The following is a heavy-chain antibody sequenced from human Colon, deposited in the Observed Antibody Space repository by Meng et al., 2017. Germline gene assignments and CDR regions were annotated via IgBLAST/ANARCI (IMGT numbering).Heavy chain of an antibody. D-gene: IGHD3-10*01. CDR2: VHDSGDT. CDR3: ARDPSNRGAFFDP. J-gene: IGHJ5*02. Sequence: QVQLQESGPGRVKPSQTLSLTGVVSGGSISGDGYYWSWIRQHPGKGLEWIGYVHDSGDTYYKSSLKSRITISIDTSENQFSLKLKSVTAADTAVYYCARDPSNRGAFFDPWGQGTLVTVSS. V-gene: IGHV4-31*11. CDR1: GGSISGDGYY.